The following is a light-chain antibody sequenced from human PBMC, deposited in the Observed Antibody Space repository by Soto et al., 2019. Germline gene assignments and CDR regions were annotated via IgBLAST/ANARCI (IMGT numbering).Light chain of an antibody. V-gene: IGLV2-14*01. Sequence: QSALTQPASVSGSPGQSITISCTGTSSDVGRYNYVSWYQQHPGKAPKLMIYDVNNRPSGVSNRFSGSKSGNTASLTISGLQAEDEADYYCSSYTSSSTRVVFGRGTQLTVL. CDR1: SSDVGRYNY. J-gene: IGLJ2*01. CDR2: DVN. CDR3: SSYTSSSTRVV.